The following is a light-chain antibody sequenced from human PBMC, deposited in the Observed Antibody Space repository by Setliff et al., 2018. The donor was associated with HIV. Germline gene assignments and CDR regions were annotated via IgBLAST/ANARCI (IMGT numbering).Light chain of an antibody. V-gene: IGLV2-14*02. CDR2: EVT. CDR3: QSFDSSLSAPYV. J-gene: IGLJ1*01. CDR1: SSDVGTYNL. Sequence: QSALTQPASVSRSPGQSITISCTGTSSDVGTYNLVSWYQLPPGKAPQLIIYEVTKRPSGVSSRFSGSESGTSASLAITGLQTEDEAYYYCQSFDSSLSAPYVFGTGTKVTVL.